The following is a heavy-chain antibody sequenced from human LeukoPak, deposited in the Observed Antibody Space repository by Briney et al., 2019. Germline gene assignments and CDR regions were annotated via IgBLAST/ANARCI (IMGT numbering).Heavy chain of an antibody. CDR2: LSGSGITT. J-gene: IGHJ4*01. CDR1: GFTFSSYS. V-gene: IGHV3-23*01. Sequence: GGSLRLSCAASGFTFSSYSMNWVRQAPGKGLEWVSTLSGSGITTYYADSVKGRFTISRDNSKNTLYLQMNSLRAEDTAVYYCTKGIYSSGWSYFDYWGHGTLVTVSS. CDR3: TKGIYSSGWSYFDY. D-gene: IGHD6-19*01.